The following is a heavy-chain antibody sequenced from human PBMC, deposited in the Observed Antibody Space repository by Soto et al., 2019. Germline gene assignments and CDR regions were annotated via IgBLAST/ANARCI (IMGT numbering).Heavy chain of an antibody. V-gene: IGHV3-48*01. J-gene: IGHJ4*02. D-gene: IGHD6-19*01. Sequence: PGGSLRLSCAASGFTFSSYSMNWVRQAPGKGLEWVSYISSSSSTIYYADSVKGRFTISRDNAKNSLYLQMNSLRAEDTAVYYCARGGYSSGWYWAPFDYWGQGTLVTVSS. CDR1: GFTFSSYS. CDR2: ISSSSSTI. CDR3: ARGGYSSGWYWAPFDY.